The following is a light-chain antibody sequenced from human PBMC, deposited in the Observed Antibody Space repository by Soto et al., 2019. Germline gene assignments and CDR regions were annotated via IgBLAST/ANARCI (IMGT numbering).Light chain of an antibody. J-gene: IGLJ2*01. Sequence: QSVLTQPPSVSGAPGQRVTISCTGSSSNIGAGHDVHWYQQLPGTAPKLLIYGNTNRPSGVPYRFSGSKFGTSASLAITGLQAEDEADYYCQSYDSSLRVFGGGTQLTVL. CDR1: SSNIGAGHD. CDR3: QSYDSSLRV. V-gene: IGLV1-40*01. CDR2: GNT.